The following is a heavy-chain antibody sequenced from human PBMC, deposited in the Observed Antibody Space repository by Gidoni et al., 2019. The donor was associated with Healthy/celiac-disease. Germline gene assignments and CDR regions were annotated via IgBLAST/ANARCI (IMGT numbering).Heavy chain of an antibody. CDR2: IKSKTDGGTT. Sequence: EVQLVESGGGLVQPGGSIRLSCAASGFTFSNDWISWVRQAPGKGLEWVGRIKSKTDGGTTDYAAPVKGRFTISRDDSKNTLYLQMNSLKTEDTAVYYCTTRQRITIFGVVTKTEDYWGQGTLVTVSS. CDR1: GFTFSNDW. V-gene: IGHV3-15*01. CDR3: TTRQRITIFGVVTKTEDY. J-gene: IGHJ4*02. D-gene: IGHD3-3*01.